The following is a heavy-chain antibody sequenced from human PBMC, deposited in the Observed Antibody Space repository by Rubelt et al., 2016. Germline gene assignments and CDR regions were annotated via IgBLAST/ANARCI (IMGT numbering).Heavy chain of an antibody. V-gene: IGHV4-59*08. CDR1: GGSISSYY. D-gene: IGHD6-13*01. CDR2: IYYSGST. CDR3: ARRIAAAASYGMDV. Sequence: QVQLQESGPGLVKPSETLSLTCTVSGGSISSYYWSWIRQPPGKGLEWIGYIYYSGSTNYNPSLKSRVTRSVDTSKNQFSLKLSSVTAADTAVYYCARRIAAAASYGMDVWGQGTTVTVSS. J-gene: IGHJ6*02.